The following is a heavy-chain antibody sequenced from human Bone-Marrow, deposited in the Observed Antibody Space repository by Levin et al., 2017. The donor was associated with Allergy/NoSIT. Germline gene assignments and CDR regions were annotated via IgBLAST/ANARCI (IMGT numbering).Heavy chain of an antibody. J-gene: IGHJ4*02. CDR1: GFSFSSYT. CDR2: ISGSGTST. D-gene: IGHD6-13*01. CDR3: AKDLGSRFFPRVFDY. Sequence: GESLKISCVASGFSFSSYTMNWVRQTPGKGLQWISSISGSGTSTYSADSMEGRFIISRDNSKNTLFLQMDSLRAEDTALYYCAKDLGSRFFPRVFDYWGQGSLVAVSS. V-gene: IGHV3-23*01.